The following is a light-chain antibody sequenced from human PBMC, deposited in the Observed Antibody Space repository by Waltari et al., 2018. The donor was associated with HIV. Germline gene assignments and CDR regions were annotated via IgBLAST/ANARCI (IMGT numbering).Light chain of an antibody. Sequence: IQLTHSPSTLSASVVDRVPITCRASQSISSWLAWYQQKPGKAPKLLIYKASSLESGVPSRFSGSGSGTEFTLTISSLQPDDFATYYCQQYNSYSWTFGQGTKVEIK. CDR2: KAS. V-gene: IGKV1-5*03. J-gene: IGKJ1*01. CDR3: QQYNSYSWT. CDR1: QSISSW.